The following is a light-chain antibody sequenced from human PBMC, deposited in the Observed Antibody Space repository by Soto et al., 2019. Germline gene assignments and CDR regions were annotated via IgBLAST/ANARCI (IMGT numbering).Light chain of an antibody. CDR3: QERNRWPRGT. CDR1: QSVSVN. J-gene: IGKJ4*01. V-gene: IGKV3-11*01. CDR2: SAS. Sequence: EVVLTQSPATLSLSPGESATLSCRASQSVSVNFAWYQQKPGQAPRPLIYSASDRAAGVPARFSGRGSGTYFTLTIISIVPEDFSVYYCQERNRWPRGTFGGGTKVEIK.